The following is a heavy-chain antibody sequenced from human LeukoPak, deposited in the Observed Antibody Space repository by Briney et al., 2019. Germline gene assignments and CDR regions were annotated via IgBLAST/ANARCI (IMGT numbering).Heavy chain of an antibody. CDR1: GFTFRTYG. CDR3: AKNAAVVVVFDY. J-gene: IGHJ4*02. Sequence: GGSLRLSCAASGFTFRTYGMHWVRQAPGKGLEWVAVISYDGRNRYYADSMKGRFTISRDNSKNTLYLQMNSLRAEDTAVYYCAKNAAVVVVFDYWGQGTLVTVSS. CDR2: ISYDGRNR. D-gene: IGHD3-22*01. V-gene: IGHV3-30*18.